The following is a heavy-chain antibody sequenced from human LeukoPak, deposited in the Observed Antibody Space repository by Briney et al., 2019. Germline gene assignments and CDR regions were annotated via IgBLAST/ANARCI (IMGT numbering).Heavy chain of an antibody. J-gene: IGHJ4*02. Sequence: ASVKVSCKASGYTFTGYYMHWVPQAPGQGLEWMGWINPNSGGTNYAQKFQGRVTMTRDTSISTAYMELSRLRSDDTAVYYCARGIYYVSSGYPDDWGQGTLVTVSS. CDR1: GYTFTGYY. D-gene: IGHD3-22*01. V-gene: IGHV1-2*02. CDR2: INPNSGGT. CDR3: ARGIYYVSSGYPDD.